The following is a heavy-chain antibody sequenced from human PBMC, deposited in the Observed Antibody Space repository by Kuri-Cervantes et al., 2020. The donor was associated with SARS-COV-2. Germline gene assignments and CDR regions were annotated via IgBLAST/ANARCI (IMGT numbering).Heavy chain of an antibody. CDR2: ISGSGGST. Sequence: GESLKISCAASGFTFSSYSMNWVRQAPGKGLEWVSAISGSGGSTYYADSVKGRFTISRDNAKNTMYLQMNSLRAEDRAVYYCARGPTPYGDYVHWGQGTLVTVSS. J-gene: IGHJ4*02. CDR3: ARGPTPYGDYVH. V-gene: IGHV3-23*01. CDR1: GFTFSSYS. D-gene: IGHD4-17*01.